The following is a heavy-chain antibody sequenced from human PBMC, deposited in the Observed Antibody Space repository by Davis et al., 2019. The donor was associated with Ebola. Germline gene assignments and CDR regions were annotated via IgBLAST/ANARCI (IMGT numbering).Heavy chain of an antibody. CDR2: IYYSGNT. CDR1: GFTFSSYA. CDR3: ASLPRRSYGMDV. Sequence: ESLKISCAASGFTFSSYAMHWIRQSPGRGLEWIGTIYYSGNTYYNPSLKSRVTISVDTSKNQFSLKLSSVTAADTAVYYCASLPRRSYGMDVWGQGTTVTVSS. V-gene: IGHV4-59*04. J-gene: IGHJ6*02.